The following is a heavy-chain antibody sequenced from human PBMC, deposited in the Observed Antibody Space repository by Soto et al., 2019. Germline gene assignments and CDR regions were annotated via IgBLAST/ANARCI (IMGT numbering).Heavy chain of an antibody. CDR2: IDPSDSYT. V-gene: IGHV5-10-1*01. CDR3: ARHVREDGYTPLYGMDV. D-gene: IGHD5-12*01. CDR1: TSYS. Sequence: TSYSISWVRQMPGKGLEWMGRIDPSDSYTNYSPSFQGHVTISADKSISTAYLQWSSLKASDTAMYYCARHVREDGYTPLYGMDVWGQGTTVTVSS. J-gene: IGHJ6*02.